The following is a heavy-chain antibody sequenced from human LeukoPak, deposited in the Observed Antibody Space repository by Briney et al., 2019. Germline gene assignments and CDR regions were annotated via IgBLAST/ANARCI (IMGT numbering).Heavy chain of an antibody. Sequence: GASVKVSCKASGGTFTSYGISWVRQAPGQGLEWMGWISAFNGDTNYAQILQGRVTMTKDTSTNTAYMELRSLRSDDTAVYYCARDRYCSSTSCYRRTELFDFWGQGTLVTVSS. D-gene: IGHD2-2*01. CDR3: ARDRYCSSTSCYRRTELFDF. CDR2: ISAFNGDT. CDR1: GGTFTSYG. V-gene: IGHV1-18*01. J-gene: IGHJ4*02.